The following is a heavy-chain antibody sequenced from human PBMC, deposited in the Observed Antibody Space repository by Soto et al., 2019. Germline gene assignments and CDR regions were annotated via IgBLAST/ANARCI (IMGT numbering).Heavy chain of an antibody. CDR2: IIPILGIA. Sequence: GASVKVSCKASGGTFSSYTISWVRQAPGQGLKWMGRIIPILGIANYAQKFQGRVTITADKSTSTAYMELSSLRSEDTAVYYCARVTIAAAQLGYYYYGMDVWGQGTTVTVSS. J-gene: IGHJ6*02. CDR3: ARVTIAAAQLGYYYYGMDV. D-gene: IGHD6-13*01. V-gene: IGHV1-69*02. CDR1: GGTFSSYT.